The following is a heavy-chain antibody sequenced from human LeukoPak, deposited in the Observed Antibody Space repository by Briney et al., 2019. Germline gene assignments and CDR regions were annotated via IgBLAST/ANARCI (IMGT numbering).Heavy chain of an antibody. V-gene: IGHV3-33*01. J-gene: IGHJ3*02. Sequence: GGSLRLSCAASGFTFRSYGMHWARQAPGKGLEWVAVIWYDGSNKYYADSVKGRFTISRDNSKNTLYLQMNSLRAEDTAVYYCARDPYGSGSTSFDIWGQGTMVTVSS. CDR3: ARDPYGSGSTSFDI. CDR2: IWYDGSNK. D-gene: IGHD3-10*01. CDR1: GFTFRSYG.